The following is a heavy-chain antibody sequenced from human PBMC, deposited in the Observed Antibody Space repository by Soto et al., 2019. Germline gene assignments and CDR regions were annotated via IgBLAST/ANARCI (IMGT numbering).Heavy chain of an antibody. CDR1: GGSITSSGYY. J-gene: IGHJ4*02. CDR3: ARGGGSTKVDY. V-gene: IGHV4-31*03. CDR2: TSNSGST. D-gene: IGHD2-2*01. Sequence: QVQLQESGPGLVKPSQTLSLTCTVSGGSITSSGYYWSWIRQHPGEGLEWIGFTSNSGSTSYNPSLKSRVTISVDTPSNQFSLNLKSVTAADTAVYYCARGGGSTKVDYWGQGTLVTVSP.